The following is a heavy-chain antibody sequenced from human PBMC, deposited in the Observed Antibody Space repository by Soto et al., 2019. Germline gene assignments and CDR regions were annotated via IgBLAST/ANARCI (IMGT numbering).Heavy chain of an antibody. V-gene: IGHV4-59*01. Sequence: ETLSLTCTVSGDSISTFYWGWMRQSPGKELEWIGYVYYTGSTNYNPSLKSRVTISVDRSKDQFSLKLTSANAADTAVYYCARGRTVRNYADDSSDYFYFFDYWGQGTQVTVS. J-gene: IGHJ4*02. D-gene: IGHD3-22*01. CDR2: VYYTGST. CDR3: ARGRTVRNYADDSSDYFYFFDY. CDR1: GDSISTFY.